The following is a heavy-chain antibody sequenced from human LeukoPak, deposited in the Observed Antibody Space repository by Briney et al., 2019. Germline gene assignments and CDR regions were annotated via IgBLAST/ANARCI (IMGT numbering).Heavy chain of an antibody. Sequence: TGGSLRLSCAASGFTFSSYWMSWVRQAPGKGLEWVANIKQDGSEKYYVDSVKGRFTISRDNAKNSLYLQMNSLRAEDTAVYYCARGPDSSGYYARVLGQPSPFDYWGQGTLVTVSS. D-gene: IGHD3-22*01. CDR3: ARGPDSSGYYARVLGQPSPFDY. CDR1: GFTFSSYW. CDR2: IKQDGSEK. V-gene: IGHV3-7*01. J-gene: IGHJ4*02.